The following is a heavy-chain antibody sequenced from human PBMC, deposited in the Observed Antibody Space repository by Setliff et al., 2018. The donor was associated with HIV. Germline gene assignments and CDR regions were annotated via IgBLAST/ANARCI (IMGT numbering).Heavy chain of an antibody. D-gene: IGHD2-21*01. CDR2: IIPIFGTA. CDR1: GGTFSTYA. Sequence: SVKVSCKASGGTFSTYAISWVRQAPGQGLEWMGGIIPIFGTANYDQRFQDRVTITADETTSTAYMELSSLRSEDTAVYFCARDPVSDNSATPYYFDYWGQGTLVTVSS. CDR3: ARDPVSDNSATPYYFDY. J-gene: IGHJ4*02. V-gene: IGHV1-69*13.